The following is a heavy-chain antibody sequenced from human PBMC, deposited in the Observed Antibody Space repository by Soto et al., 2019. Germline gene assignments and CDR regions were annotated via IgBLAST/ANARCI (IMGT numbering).Heavy chain of an antibody. V-gene: IGHV3-30-3*01. CDR1: GFTFSSYA. J-gene: IGHJ4*02. CDR2: ISYDGSNK. Sequence: GGSLRLSCAASGFTFSSYAMHWVRQAPGKGLEWVAVISYDGSNKYYADSVKGRFTISRDNSKNTLYLQMNSLRAEDTAVYYCARDIRIDFWSGPFDYWGQGTLVTVSS. D-gene: IGHD3-3*01. CDR3: ARDIRIDFWSGPFDY.